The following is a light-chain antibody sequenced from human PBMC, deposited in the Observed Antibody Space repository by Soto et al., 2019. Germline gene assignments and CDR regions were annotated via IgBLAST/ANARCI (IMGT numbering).Light chain of an antibody. CDR1: SSDVGGYDY. J-gene: IGLJ1*01. CDR2: GVS. CDR3: CSYAGSYTLFV. V-gene: IGLV2-11*01. Sequence: QSVLTQPRSVSGSPGQSVTISCTGTSSDVGGYDYVSWYQQHPGKAPKLMIYGVSKRPSGVPDRFSGSKSGNTASLTISGLQAEDEADYYCCSYAGSYTLFVFGTGTKLTVL.